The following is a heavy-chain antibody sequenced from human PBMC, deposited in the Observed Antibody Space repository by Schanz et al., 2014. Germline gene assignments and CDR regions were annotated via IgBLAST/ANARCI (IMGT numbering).Heavy chain of an antibody. V-gene: IGHV1-46*01. CDR2: VNPGGGST. D-gene: IGHD3-10*01. Sequence: QVQLVQSGAEVKKPGASVKVSCKASGYTFTSYDINWVRQAPGQGLEWMGIVNPGGGSTSVAQRFQTRVTLTRDTSTGTAYMELRSLISDDTAVYYCVRDAGWAFGDYHGMDVWGQGTSVTVSS. CDR3: VRDAGWAFGDYHGMDV. J-gene: IGHJ6*02. CDR1: GYTFTSYD.